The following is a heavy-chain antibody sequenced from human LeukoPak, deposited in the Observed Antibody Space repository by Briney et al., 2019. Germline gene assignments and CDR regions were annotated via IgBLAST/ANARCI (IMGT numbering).Heavy chain of an antibody. CDR1: GFTFSSYA. CDR3: AKDESIVGATLYFQH. V-gene: IGHV3-23*01. J-gene: IGHJ1*01. D-gene: IGHD1-26*01. Sequence: GGSLRLSCAASGFTFSSYAMSWVRQAPGKGLEWVSAISGSGGSTYYADSVKGRFTISRDNSKNTLYLQMNSLRAEDTAVYYCAKDESIVGATLYFQHWGQGTLVTVSS. CDR2: ISGSGGST.